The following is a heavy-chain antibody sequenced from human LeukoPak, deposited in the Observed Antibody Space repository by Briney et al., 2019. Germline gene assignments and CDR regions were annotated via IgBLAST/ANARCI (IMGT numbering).Heavy chain of an antibody. Sequence: SGPTLVKPTQTLTLTCTFSGFSLSTSGMCVSWIRQPPGKALEWLARIDWDDDKYYSTTLKTRLTISKDTSENQVVLTMTNMDPVDTATYYCARIRISHDYVWGSYRYPYYFDYWGQGTLVTVSS. J-gene: IGHJ4*02. V-gene: IGHV2-70*11. D-gene: IGHD3-16*02. CDR1: GFSLSTSGMC. CDR2: IDWDDDK. CDR3: ARIRISHDYVWGSYRYPYYFDY.